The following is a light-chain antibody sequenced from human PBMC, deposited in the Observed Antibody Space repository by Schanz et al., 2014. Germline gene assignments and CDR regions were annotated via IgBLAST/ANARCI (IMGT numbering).Light chain of an antibody. V-gene: IGLV2-14*03. CDR2: DVS. J-gene: IGLJ2*01. CDR1: SSDVGAYNY. CDR3: SSYTSSSTV. Sequence: QSALTQPASVSGSPGQSITISCTGTSSDVGAYNYVSWYQHHPGKAPKLMIFDVSHRPSGVSNRFSGSKSGNTASLTISGLQAEDEADYYCSSYTSSSTVFGGGTKVTVL.